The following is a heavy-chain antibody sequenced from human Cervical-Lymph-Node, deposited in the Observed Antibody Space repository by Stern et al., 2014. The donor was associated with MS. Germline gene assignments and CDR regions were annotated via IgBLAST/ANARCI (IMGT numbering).Heavy chain of an antibody. Sequence: VQLVESGGGVVQPGRSLRLSCAASGLTFSSYGMPWVRQAPGKGLEWVAVIWYDGSNKYYADSVKGRFTISRDNSKNTLYLQMNSLRAEDTAVYYCARSDNWNYAYFDYWGQGTLVTVSS. D-gene: IGHD1-7*01. V-gene: IGHV3-33*01. CDR1: GLTFSSYG. CDR2: IWYDGSNK. J-gene: IGHJ4*02. CDR3: ARSDNWNYAYFDY.